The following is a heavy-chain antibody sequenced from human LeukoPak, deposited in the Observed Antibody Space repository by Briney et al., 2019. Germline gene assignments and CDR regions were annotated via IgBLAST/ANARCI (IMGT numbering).Heavy chain of an antibody. CDR3: AKVMIVVAQPYY. J-gene: IGHJ4*02. V-gene: IGHV3-23*01. Sequence: QTGGSLRLSCAPSGLTFSSYAMSWARQAPGKGLEWVSAISGSGGSTYYALSVKVWFTISRDNSKNTLYLQMNSLRAEDTAIYYCAKVMIVVAQPYYCGQGTLVSVSS. D-gene: IGHD3-22*01. CDR2: ISGSGGST. CDR1: GLTFSSYA.